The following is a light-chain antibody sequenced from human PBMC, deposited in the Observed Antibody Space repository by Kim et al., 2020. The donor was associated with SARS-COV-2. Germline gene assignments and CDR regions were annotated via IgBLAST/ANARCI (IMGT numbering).Light chain of an antibody. CDR1: HDVSND. J-gene: IGKJ2*01. V-gene: IGKV1-6*01. Sequence: SAAVGDRVTISGRASHDVSNDVDWYQQKPGKAPTLLIYGASDLQRGVPSRFSGEGSGTDFTLTIDSLQPEDLGSYYCLQSYAFPYTFGQGTKLEI. CDR3: LQSYAFPYT. CDR2: GAS.